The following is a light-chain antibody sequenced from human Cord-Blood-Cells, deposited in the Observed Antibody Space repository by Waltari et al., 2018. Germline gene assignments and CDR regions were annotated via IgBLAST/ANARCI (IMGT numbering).Light chain of an antibody. CDR1: SSDVGGYNY. J-gene: IGLJ3*02. CDR2: DVS. CDR3: CSYAGSYTLV. V-gene: IGLV2-11*01. Sequence: QSALTQPRSVSGSPGQSVTISCTGTSSDVGGYNYVSWYQQHPGKAPELMIYDVSKRPSGVPYRFSGSKSCNTASLTISGLQAEDEADYYCCSYAGSYTLVFGGGTKLTVL.